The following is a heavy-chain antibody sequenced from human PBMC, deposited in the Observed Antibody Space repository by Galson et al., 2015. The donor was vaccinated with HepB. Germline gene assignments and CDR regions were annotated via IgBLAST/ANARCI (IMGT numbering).Heavy chain of an antibody. CDR2: IWYDGSNK. V-gene: IGHV3-33*01. D-gene: IGHD3-22*01. J-gene: IGHJ3*02. Sequence: SLRLCCAASGLTFSSYGMHCGRPAPGKGLEWVAVIWYDGSNKYCADSVKGRFTISRDNSKNTLYLQMNSLRAEDTAVYYCARVSYDSSGYYYGNAFDIWGQGTMVTVSS. CDR1: GLTFSSYG. CDR3: ARVSYDSSGYYYGNAFDI.